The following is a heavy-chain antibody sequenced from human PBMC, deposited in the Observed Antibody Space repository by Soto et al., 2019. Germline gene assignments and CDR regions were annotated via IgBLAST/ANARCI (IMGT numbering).Heavy chain of an antibody. CDR2: IWYDGSNK. CDR1: GFTFSSYG. J-gene: IGHJ6*02. V-gene: IGHV3-33*01. Sequence: GGSLRLSCAASGFTFSSYGMHWVRQAPGKGLEWVAVIWYDGSNKYYADSVKGRFTISRDNSKNTLYLQMNSLRAEDTAVYYCAGGRYSSSWTEYYYGMDVWGQGTTVTVSS. CDR3: AGGRYSSSWTEYYYGMDV. D-gene: IGHD6-13*01.